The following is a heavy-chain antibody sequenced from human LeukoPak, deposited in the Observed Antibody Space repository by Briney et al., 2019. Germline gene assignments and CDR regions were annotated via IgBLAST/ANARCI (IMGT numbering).Heavy chain of an antibody. Sequence: PSETLSLTCTVSGGSISSGSYYWSWIRQPARKGLEWIGRIYTSGSTNYNPSLNSRATISVDNSKNQFSLSMSSVTAADTAVYFCARGTLYCPFNVCHFYMDVWGRGTTVIVSS. CDR3: ARGTLYCPFNVCHFYMDV. CDR2: IYTSGST. CDR1: GGSISSGSYY. V-gene: IGHV4-61*02. J-gene: IGHJ6*03. D-gene: IGHD2-15*01.